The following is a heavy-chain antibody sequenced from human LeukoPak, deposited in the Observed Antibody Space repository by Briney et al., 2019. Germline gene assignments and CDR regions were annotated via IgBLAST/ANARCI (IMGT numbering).Heavy chain of an antibody. D-gene: IGHD5-24*01. CDR1: GGSISSSIYY. CDR2: IYYSGST. CDR3: ARSSRDGYDWSIFDY. V-gene: IGHV4-39*07. J-gene: IGHJ4*02. Sequence: PSETLSLTCTVSGGSISSSIYYWGWIRQPPGKGLEWIGSIYYSGSTYYNPSLKSRVTISVDTSKNQFSLKLSSVTAADTAVYYCARSSRDGYDWSIFDYWGQGTLVTVSS.